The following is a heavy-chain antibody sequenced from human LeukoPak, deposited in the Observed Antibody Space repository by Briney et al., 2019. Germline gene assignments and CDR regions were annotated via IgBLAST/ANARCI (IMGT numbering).Heavy chain of an antibody. CDR2: IWYDGSIK. Sequence: PGGSLRLSCAASGFTFSTYGMHWVRQAPGKGLEWVAVIWYDGSIKYYADSVKGRFTISRDNSKNTLYLQMNSLRAEDTAVYYCARAVGPFDIWGQGTIVIVPS. CDR3: ARAVGPFDI. V-gene: IGHV3-33*01. J-gene: IGHJ3*02. CDR1: GFTFSTYG.